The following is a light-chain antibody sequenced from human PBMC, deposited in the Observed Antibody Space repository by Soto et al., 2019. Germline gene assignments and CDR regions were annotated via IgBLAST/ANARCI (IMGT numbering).Light chain of an antibody. CDR1: QSVGSN. CDR2: GAS. J-gene: IGKJ2*01. V-gene: IGKV3-15*01. Sequence: EIVMTQSPATLSVSPGERATLSCRASQSVGSNLAWHQQKPGQAPRLLISGASTRATGVPARFSGSGSGTEFTLTISSLQSEDFAVYYCQQYNNWPYTFGQGTKLEIK. CDR3: QQYNNWPYT.